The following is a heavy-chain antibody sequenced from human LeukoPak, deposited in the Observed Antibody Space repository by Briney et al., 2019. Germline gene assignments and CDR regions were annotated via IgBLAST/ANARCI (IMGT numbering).Heavy chain of an antibody. J-gene: IGHJ6*03. CDR3: ARGLSGSYYYYMDV. Sequence: GGSLRLSCAASGFSFRTYAMHWVRQAPGKGLEWVAVISDDGSNKYYADSVKGRFTISRDNSKNTLSLQMNNLRREDTAVHYCARGLSGSYYYYMDVWSKGTTVTASS. V-gene: IGHV3-30*01. D-gene: IGHD3-10*01. CDR1: GFSFRTYA. CDR2: ISDDGSNK.